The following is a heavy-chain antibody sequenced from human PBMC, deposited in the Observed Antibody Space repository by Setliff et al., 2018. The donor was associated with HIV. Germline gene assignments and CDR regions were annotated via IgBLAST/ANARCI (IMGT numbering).Heavy chain of an antibody. CDR3: ARGTRVGANDAFDI. CDR2: VNPSGGTT. Sequence: ASVKVSCKASGYTFTSYYMHWVRQAPGQGLEWMGVVNPSGGTTTYAQKFQGRVTMTRDTSTSTGYMELRSLRSDDTAVYYCARGTRVGANDAFDIWGQGTMVTVSS. D-gene: IGHD1-26*01. V-gene: IGHV1-46*01. CDR1: GYTFTSYY. J-gene: IGHJ3*02.